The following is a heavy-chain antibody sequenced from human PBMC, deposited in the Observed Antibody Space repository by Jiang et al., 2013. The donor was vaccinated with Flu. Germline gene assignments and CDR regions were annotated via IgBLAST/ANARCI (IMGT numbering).Heavy chain of an antibody. CDR3: TTAFSLPYYYDSSGYPGLFDY. CDR2: IKSKTDGGTT. Sequence: VQLVESGGGLVKPGGSLRLSCAASGFTFSNAWMNWVRQAPGKGLEWVGRIKSKTDGGTTDYAAPVKGRFTISRDDSKNTLYLQMNSLKTEDTAVYYCTTAFSLPYYYDSSGYPGLFDYWGQGTLVTVSS. V-gene: IGHV3-15*07. CDR1: GFTFSNAW. D-gene: IGHD3-22*01. J-gene: IGHJ4*02.